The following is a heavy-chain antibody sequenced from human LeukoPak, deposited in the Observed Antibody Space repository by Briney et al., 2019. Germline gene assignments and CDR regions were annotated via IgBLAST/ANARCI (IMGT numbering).Heavy chain of an antibody. CDR1: AITFSTYA. D-gene: IGHD2-2*01. J-gene: IGHJ4*02. Sequence: GSLRLSCAASAITFSTYAMSWVRQAPGKGLEWVSAISDSGDSTDYADSVKGRFTVSRDNAKNILYLQMNSLRAEDTAVYYCARPDCSSTSCYTLEYWGQGTLVTVSS. CDR2: ISDSGDST. CDR3: ARPDCSSTSCYTLEY. V-gene: IGHV3-23*01.